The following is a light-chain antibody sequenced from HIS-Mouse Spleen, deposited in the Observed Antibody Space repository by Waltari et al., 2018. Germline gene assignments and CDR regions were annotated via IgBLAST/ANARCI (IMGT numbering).Light chain of an antibody. CDR2: WAS. J-gene: IGKJ2*01. Sequence: VMTQSPDSLAVSMGERATINCTASQRVLYSSNNKSYLAWYQQKPGQPPKLLIYWASTRESGVPDRFSGSGSGTDFTLTISSLQAEDVAVYYCQQYYSTPYTFGQGTKLEIK. V-gene: IGKV4-1*01. CDR1: QRVLYSSNNKSY. CDR3: QQYYSTPYT.